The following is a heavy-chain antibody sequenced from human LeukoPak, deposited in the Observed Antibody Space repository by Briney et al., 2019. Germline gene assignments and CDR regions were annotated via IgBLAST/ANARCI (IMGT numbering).Heavy chain of an antibody. CDR1: GFTFSSYW. J-gene: IGHJ4*02. CDR2: IKQDGSEK. CDR3: VVVIPLFDY. V-gene: IGHV3-7*01. D-gene: IGHD3-22*01. Sequence: GGSLSLSCAASGFTFSSYWMSWVRQPPGRGLEWGANIKQDGSEKYYVDYVKDGFNISRDNAKNSLYLQMNSLRAEDTAVYYCVVVIPLFDYWGQGTLVTVSS.